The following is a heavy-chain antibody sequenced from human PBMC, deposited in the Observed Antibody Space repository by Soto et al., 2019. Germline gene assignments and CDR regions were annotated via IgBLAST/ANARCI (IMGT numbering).Heavy chain of an antibody. CDR2: IFSNDEK. CDR3: ARTPYDTAWYRSFYFDY. Sequence: SGPTLVNPTETLTLTCTVSGFSLSNARMGVSWIRQPSGKALEWLAHIFSNDEKSFTPSLLRRLTISKDTSKSQVVLTMTNMDPVDTATYYCARTPYDTAWYRSFYFDYWGQGILVTVSS. D-gene: IGHD6-13*01. J-gene: IGHJ4*02. V-gene: IGHV2-26*01. CDR1: GFSLSNARMG.